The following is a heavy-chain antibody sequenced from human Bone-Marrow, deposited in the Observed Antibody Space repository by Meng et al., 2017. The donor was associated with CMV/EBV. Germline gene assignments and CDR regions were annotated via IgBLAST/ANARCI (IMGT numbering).Heavy chain of an antibody. CDR1: GYIFTNYG. Sequence: ASVKVSCKASGYIFTNYGISWVRQAPGQGLEWMGWISAYNGNTNYAQKLQGRVTTTTDRSTSTAYMEQRSLRSVDTVVYYCAGERGYCSTTGCDVRVGDYYYYGLDVWGQGTMVTVSS. D-gene: IGHD2-2*01. CDR2: ISAYNGNT. J-gene: IGHJ6*02. V-gene: IGHV1-18*01. CDR3: AGERGYCSTTGCDVRVGDYYYYGLDV.